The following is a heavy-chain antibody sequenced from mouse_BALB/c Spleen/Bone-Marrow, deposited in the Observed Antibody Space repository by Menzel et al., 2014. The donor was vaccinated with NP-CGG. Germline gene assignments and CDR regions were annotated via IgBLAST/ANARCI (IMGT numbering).Heavy chain of an antibody. Sequence: EVQLQQSGAELVMPGASVKLSCTVSGFNIKDTYMRWVKQRPQQGLDWIGRIDPASDYSQYDPKFQGKATITADTSSNTAYLQLSSLTSEDTAVYFCASLTGTFDYWGQGTTLTVSS. CDR1: GFNIKDTY. V-gene: IGHV14-3*02. D-gene: IGHD4-1*01. J-gene: IGHJ2*01. CDR3: ASLTGTFDY. CDR2: IDPASDYS.